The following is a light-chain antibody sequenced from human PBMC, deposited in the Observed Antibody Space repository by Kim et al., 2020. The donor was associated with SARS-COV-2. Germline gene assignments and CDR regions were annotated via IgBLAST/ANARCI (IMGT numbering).Light chain of an antibody. CDR1: KSGSSN. J-gene: IGKJ5*01. CDR3: KQYNNWPVT. V-gene: IGKV3-15*01. Sequence: GERATPSFRASKSGSSNLAWYKQKPGQAPRLLINGASTRATVIPARFSGSGSGTEFTLTISSLQSEDFAVYYCKQYNNWPVTFGQGTRLEIK. CDR2: GAS.